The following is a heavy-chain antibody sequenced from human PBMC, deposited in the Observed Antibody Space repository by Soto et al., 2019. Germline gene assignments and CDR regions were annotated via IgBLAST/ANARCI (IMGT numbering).Heavy chain of an antibody. CDR2: IIPIFGTA. CDR3: ARDAASGSYPALYYGMDV. Sequence: QVQLVQSGAEVKKPGSSVKVSCKASGGTFSSYAISWVRQAPGQGLEWMGGIIPIFGTANYAQKFQGRVTITADKSTSTAYMELSSLRSEDTAVYYCARDAASGSYPALYYGMDVWGQGTTVTVSS. D-gene: IGHD1-26*01. CDR1: GGTFSSYA. J-gene: IGHJ6*02. V-gene: IGHV1-69*06.